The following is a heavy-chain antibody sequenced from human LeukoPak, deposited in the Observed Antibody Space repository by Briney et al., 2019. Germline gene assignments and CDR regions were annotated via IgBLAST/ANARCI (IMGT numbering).Heavy chain of an antibody. CDR2: IYWDDDK. CDR3: AHRWVGSSWYWVYFDY. V-gene: IGHV2-5*02. D-gene: IGHD6-13*01. J-gene: IGHJ4*02. Sequence: SGPTLVKPTQTLTLTCTFSGFSLRTSGVGVGWIRQPPGKALERLALIYWDDDKRYSPSLKSRLTITKDTSKNQVVLSMTDMDPVDTATYYCAHRWVGSSWYWVYFDYWGPGTLVTVSS. CDR1: GFSLRTSGVG.